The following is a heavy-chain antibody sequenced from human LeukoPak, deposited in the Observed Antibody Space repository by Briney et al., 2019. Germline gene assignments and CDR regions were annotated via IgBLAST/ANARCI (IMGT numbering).Heavy chain of an antibody. CDR1: GGSVSSSIYY. D-gene: IGHD3-22*01. V-gene: IGHV4-39*07. CDR2: IYYSGST. J-gene: IGHJ4*02. CDR3: ARVTGYMIEDYFDY. Sequence: PSETLSLTCTVSGGSVSSSIYYWGWIRQPPGKGLEWIGNIYYSGSTYYNPSLKSRVTISVKTSKNQFSLKLSSVTAADTAVYYCARVTGYMIEDYFDYWGQGTLVTVSS.